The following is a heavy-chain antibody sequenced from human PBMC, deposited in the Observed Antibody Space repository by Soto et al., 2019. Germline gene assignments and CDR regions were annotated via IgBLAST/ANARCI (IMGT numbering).Heavy chain of an antibody. CDR3: TRHEGGAAADRPLDY. Sequence: QLRLQESGPGLVKPSETLSLTCTVSGGSIRSSTYYWGWIRQPPGKGLEWIGSIYYSGSTHYNPSIKSRVTMSVDTSTNQFYLKLNSVTAADTAVYYCTRHEGGAAADRPLDYWGQGTLVTVSS. V-gene: IGHV4-39*01. D-gene: IGHD6-13*01. CDR2: IYYSGST. CDR1: GGSIRSSTYY. J-gene: IGHJ4*02.